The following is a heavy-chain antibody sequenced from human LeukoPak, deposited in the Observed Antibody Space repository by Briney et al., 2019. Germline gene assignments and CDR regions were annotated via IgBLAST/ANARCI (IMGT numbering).Heavy chain of an antibody. Sequence: PGGSLRLSCAASGFTFSSYSMNWVRQAPGKGLEWVSSISSSSSYIYYAGSVKGRFTISRDNAKNSLYLQMNSLRAEDTAVYYCARDPTYFDWLPVYWGQGTLVTVSS. V-gene: IGHV3-21*01. CDR1: GFTFSSYS. D-gene: IGHD3-9*01. CDR2: ISSSSSYI. J-gene: IGHJ4*02. CDR3: ARDPTYFDWLPVY.